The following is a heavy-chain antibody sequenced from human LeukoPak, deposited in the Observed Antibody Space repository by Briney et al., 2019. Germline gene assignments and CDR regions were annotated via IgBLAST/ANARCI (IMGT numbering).Heavy chain of an antibody. J-gene: IGHJ4*02. CDR2: ISSSGSTI. CDR1: GFTFSSYE. Sequence: SGGSLRLSCAASGFTFSSYEMNWVRQAPGKGLEWVSYISSSGSTIYYADSVKGRFTISRDNAKNSLYLQMNSLRAEDTAAYYCARGAPLVVVVAATGVSGFDYWGQGTLVTVSS. V-gene: IGHV3-48*03. D-gene: IGHD2-15*01. CDR3: ARGAPLVVVVAATGVSGFDY.